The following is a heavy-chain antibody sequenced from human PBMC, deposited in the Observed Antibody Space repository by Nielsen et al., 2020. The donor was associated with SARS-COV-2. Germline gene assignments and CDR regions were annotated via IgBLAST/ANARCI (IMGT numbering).Heavy chain of an antibody. CDR1: GYTFTSFA. Sequence: ASVKVSCKTSGYTFTSFAIHWVRQAPGQSLEWMGWINAGNGNTKYSQKFQGRVTMTRDTSANTAYMELSSLSSEDTAVYYCARITPSSGWDYWGQATLVTVSS. D-gene: IGHD6-19*01. V-gene: IGHV1-3*01. J-gene: IGHJ4*02. CDR2: INAGNGNT. CDR3: ARITPSSGWDY.